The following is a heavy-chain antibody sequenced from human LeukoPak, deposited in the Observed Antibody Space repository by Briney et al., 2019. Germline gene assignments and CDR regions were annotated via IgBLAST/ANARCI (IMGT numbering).Heavy chain of an antibody. D-gene: IGHD4-23*01. Sequence: SETLSLTCTVSGGSINSYYWSWIRQPAGKGLEWIGRIYSSGSTNYNPSLKSRVSMSVDTSKNQFSLELTSVTAADTAVYYCARGGKATVVTMWGQGILVTVSS. CDR2: IYSSGST. V-gene: IGHV4-4*07. CDR1: GGSINSYY. CDR3: ARGGKATVVTM. J-gene: IGHJ4*02.